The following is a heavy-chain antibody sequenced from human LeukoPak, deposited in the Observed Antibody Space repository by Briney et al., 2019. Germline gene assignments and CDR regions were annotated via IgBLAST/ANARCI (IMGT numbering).Heavy chain of an antibody. CDR2: ISAYNGNT. D-gene: IGHD3-9*01. J-gene: IGHJ4*02. CDR3: ARDQAATNTQVRFCLD. Sequence: ASVKVSCKASGYTFTSYGISWVRQAPGQGLERMGWISAYNGNTNFARKLQGRVTVTTDTSTSTAYMDLRSLRSDDTAVYYCARDQAATNTQVRFCLDWGQGTLVTVSS. V-gene: IGHV1-18*01. CDR1: GYTFTSYG.